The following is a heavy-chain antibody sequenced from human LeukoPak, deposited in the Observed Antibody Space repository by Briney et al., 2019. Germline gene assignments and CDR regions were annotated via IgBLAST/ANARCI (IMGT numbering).Heavy chain of an antibody. D-gene: IGHD2-2*01. CDR3: ARHPYQLLWLSWFDP. V-gene: IGHV4-39*01. Sequence: PSETLSLTCTVSGGSSSSSRYYWGWIRQPPGKGLEWIGSIYYSGSTYYNPSLKSRVTISVDTSKNQFSLKLSSVAAADTAVYYCARHPYQLLWLSWFDPWGQGTLVTVSS. CDR1: GGSSSSSRYY. J-gene: IGHJ5*02. CDR2: IYYSGST.